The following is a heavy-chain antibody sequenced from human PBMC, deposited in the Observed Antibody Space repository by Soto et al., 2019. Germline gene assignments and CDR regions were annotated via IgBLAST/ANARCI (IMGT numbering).Heavy chain of an antibody. D-gene: IGHD3-10*01. Sequence: PGESLKISCKGSGYNFNSHWIGWVRQMPGKGLEWMGIIYPRDSDTTYSPSFQGQVTISVDKSTSTAYLQWSSLKASDTGIYYCARPQVLGSRYTGADVWGQGTTVTVSS. CDR3: ARPQVLGSRYTGADV. CDR1: GYNFNSHW. V-gene: IGHV5-51*01. J-gene: IGHJ6*02. CDR2: IYPRDSDT.